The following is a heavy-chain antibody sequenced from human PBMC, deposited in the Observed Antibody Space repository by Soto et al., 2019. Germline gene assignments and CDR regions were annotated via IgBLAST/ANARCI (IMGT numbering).Heavy chain of an antibody. CDR1: GGSISSYY. J-gene: IGHJ5*02. CDR3: AREVVVTATGYWFDP. V-gene: IGHV4-59*01. D-gene: IGHD2-21*02. Sequence: QMQLQESGPGLVKPSETLSLTCTVSGGSISSYYWSWIRQPPGKGLEWIGYIYYSGSTNYNPSLKSRVTISVDTSKNQFSLKLSSVTAADTAVYYCAREVVVTATGYWFDPWGQGTLVTVSS. CDR2: IYYSGST.